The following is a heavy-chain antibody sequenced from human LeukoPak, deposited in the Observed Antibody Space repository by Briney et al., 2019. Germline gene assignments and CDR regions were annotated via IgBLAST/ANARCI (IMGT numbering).Heavy chain of an antibody. CDR3: ARCSGVFGSSGY. V-gene: IGHV3-21*01. J-gene: IGHJ4*01. CDR2: ISSGTGSYI. D-gene: IGHD6-6*01. CDR1: GFTVSNSY. Sequence: PGGSLRLSCAASGFTVSNSYMSWVRQAPGKGLEWVSTISSGTGSYIYYADSVRGRFTISRDNAKNSLYLQMNSLRAEDTAVYYCARCSGVFGSSGYWGQGTLVTVSS.